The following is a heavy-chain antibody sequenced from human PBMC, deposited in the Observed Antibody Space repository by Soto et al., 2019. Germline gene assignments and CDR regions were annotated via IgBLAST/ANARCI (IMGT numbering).Heavy chain of an antibody. V-gene: IGHV4-59*08. CDR2: IYYTGST. Sequence: QVQLQESGPGLVKPSETLSLTCTVSGASISGYHWGWIRQPPGKGLEWIGYIYYTGSTNYNPSLRSRVNMSVDTSKNQFSLNLNSVTAADTAVYYCARGFAIGWYTYYFDYWGQGPLVTVSS. CDR3: ARGFAIGWYTYYFDY. CDR1: GASISGYH. D-gene: IGHD6-19*01. J-gene: IGHJ4*02.